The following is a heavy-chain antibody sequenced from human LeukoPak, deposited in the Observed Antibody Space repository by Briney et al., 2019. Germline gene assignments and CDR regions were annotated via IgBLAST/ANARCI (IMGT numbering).Heavy chain of an antibody. CDR2: IFYSGST. CDR1: GGSISSHY. D-gene: IGHD3-10*01. CDR3: ASGGPDRFDP. V-gene: IGHV4-59*11. Sequence: PSETLSLTCTVSGGSISSHYWSWIRQPPGKGLEWIGYIFYSGSTNYIPSLKSRVTISVDTSKNQFSLKLSSVTAADTAVYYCASGGPDRFDPWGQGTLVTVSS. J-gene: IGHJ5*02.